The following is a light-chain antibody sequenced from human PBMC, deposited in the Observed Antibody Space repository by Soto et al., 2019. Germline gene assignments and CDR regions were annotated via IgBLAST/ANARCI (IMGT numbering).Light chain of an antibody. Sequence: DIQMTQSPPSLSAFVGDRVTITCRTSQNINTYLTWYQQKPGKAPKVLIYTASYLQPGVPSRFSGRGSGTEFSHTIDSLRPEDVATYFCQQSFSGFTFGPGT. CDR3: QQSFSGFT. V-gene: IGKV1-39*01. CDR2: TAS. CDR1: QNINTY. J-gene: IGKJ3*01.